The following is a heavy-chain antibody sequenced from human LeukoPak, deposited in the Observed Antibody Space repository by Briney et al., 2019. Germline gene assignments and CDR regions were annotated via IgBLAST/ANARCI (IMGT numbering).Heavy chain of an antibody. CDR2: IYYSGST. J-gene: IGHJ4*02. CDR1: GGSISSYY. CDR3: ARHVGATVVTPFDY. V-gene: IGHV4-59*08. D-gene: IGHD4-23*01. Sequence: SETLSLTCTVSGGSISSYYWSWIRQPPGKGLEWIGYIYYSGSTNYNPSLKSRVTMSVDTSKNQFSLKLSSVTAADTAVYYCARHVGATVVTPFDYWGQGTLVTVSS.